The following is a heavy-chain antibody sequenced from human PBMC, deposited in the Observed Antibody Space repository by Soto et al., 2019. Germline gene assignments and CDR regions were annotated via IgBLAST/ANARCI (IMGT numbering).Heavy chain of an antibody. V-gene: IGHV4-4*02. J-gene: IGHJ6*03. CDR3: ARDLQGSVAGNYYYYYYMDV. CDR2: IYHSGST. Sequence: QVQLQESGPGLVKPSGTLSLTCAVSSGSISSSNWWSWVRQPPRKGLEWIGEIYHSGSTNYNPSLKSRVTISVDKSKNQFSLKLSSVTAADTAVYYCARDLQGSVAGNYYYYYYMDVWGKGTTVTVSS. D-gene: IGHD6-19*01. CDR1: SGSISSSNW.